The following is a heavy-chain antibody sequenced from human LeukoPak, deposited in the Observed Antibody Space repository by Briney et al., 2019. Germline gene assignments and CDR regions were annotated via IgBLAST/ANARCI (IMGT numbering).Heavy chain of an antibody. CDR3: AHLTMVRGVYDAFDI. J-gene: IGHJ3*02. Sequence: PSETLSLTCTVSGGSISSYYWSWIRQPPGKGLEWIGSIYYSGSTYYNPSLKSRVTISVDTSKNQFSLKLSSVTAADTAVYYCAHLTMVRGVYDAFDIWGQGTMVTVSS. CDR1: GGSISSYY. D-gene: IGHD3-10*01. V-gene: IGHV4-59*05. CDR2: IYYSGST.